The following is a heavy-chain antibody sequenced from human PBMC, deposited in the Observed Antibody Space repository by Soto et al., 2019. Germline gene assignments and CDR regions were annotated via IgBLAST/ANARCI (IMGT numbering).Heavy chain of an antibody. CDR3: AAALVVVAATSLRDWFDP. D-gene: IGHD2-15*01. V-gene: IGHV1-8*01. CDR1: GYTFTSYD. CDR2: MNPNSGNT. J-gene: IGHJ5*02. Sequence: QVQLVQSGAEVKKPGASVKVSCKASGYTFTSYDINWVRQATGQGLEWMGWMNPNSGNTGYAQKFQGRVTMTRNTSISTAYMELSSLRSEDTAVYYCAAALVVVAATSLRDWFDPWGQGTLVTVSS.